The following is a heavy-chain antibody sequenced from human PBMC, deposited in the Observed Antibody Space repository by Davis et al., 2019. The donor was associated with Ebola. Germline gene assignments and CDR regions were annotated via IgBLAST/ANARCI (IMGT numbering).Heavy chain of an antibody. Sequence: GESLKISCQASGYSFTSYWIGWVRQMPGKGLEWVAVIFPGDSDTRYSPSFQGQVTISADKSIATAYLQWSSLKASDTAMYYCARGNGYRDYWGQGTLVTVSS. CDR2: IFPGDSDT. J-gene: IGHJ4*02. CDR1: GYSFTSYW. V-gene: IGHV5-51*01. D-gene: IGHD5-18*01. CDR3: ARGNGYRDY.